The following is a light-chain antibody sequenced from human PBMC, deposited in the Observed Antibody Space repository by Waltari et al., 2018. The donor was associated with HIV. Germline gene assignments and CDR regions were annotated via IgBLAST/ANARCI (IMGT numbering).Light chain of an antibody. CDR2: AAS. CDR1: QGISSY. Sequence: DIQLTQSPSFLSASVRDRVTITCRASQGISSYLAWYQKKPGKAPKLLIYAASTLQSGVPSRFSGSGSGTEFTLTISSLQPEDFATYYCQQSQSYPRTFGHGTKVEIK. J-gene: IGKJ1*01. CDR3: QQSQSYPRT. V-gene: IGKV1-9*01.